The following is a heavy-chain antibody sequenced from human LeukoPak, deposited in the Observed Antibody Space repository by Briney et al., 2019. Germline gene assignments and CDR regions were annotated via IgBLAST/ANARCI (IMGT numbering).Heavy chain of an antibody. J-gene: IGHJ4*02. CDR3: ARDPGMVRGVFYYFDY. CDR2: ISYDGSNK. CDR1: GFTFSSYA. Sequence: GRSLRLSCAASGFTFSSYAMRWVRQAPGKGLEWVAVISYDGSNKYYADSVKGRFTISRDNSKNTLYLQMNSLRAEDTAVYYCARDPGMVRGVFYYFDYWGQGTLVTVSS. D-gene: IGHD3-10*01. V-gene: IGHV3-30*04.